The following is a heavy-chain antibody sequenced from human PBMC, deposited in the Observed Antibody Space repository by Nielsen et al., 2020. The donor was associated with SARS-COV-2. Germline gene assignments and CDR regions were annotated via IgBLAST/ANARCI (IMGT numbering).Heavy chain of an antibody. D-gene: IGHD4-23*01. J-gene: IGHJ4*02. V-gene: IGHV3-30*03. CDR2: ISLDGSQK. CDR1: GFTFSSYG. Sequence: GGSLRLSCAASGFTFSSYGMHWVRQAPGKGLEWVEVISLDGSQKYPADSVKGRFTISRDNAKNTLYLQMNSLRAEDTAVYYCARDPGGRELDYWGQGTLVTVSS. CDR3: ARDPGGRELDY.